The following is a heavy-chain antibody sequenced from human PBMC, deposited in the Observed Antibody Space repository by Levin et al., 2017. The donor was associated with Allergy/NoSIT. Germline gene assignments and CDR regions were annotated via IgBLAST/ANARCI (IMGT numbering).Heavy chain of an antibody. CDR3: ASLPNPGDYGISFYGMDV. D-gene: IGHD4-17*01. Sequence: SVKVSCKASGGTFSSSAINWVRQAPGQGLEWMGGIIPMFGTANYAQKFQGSVTITADESTTTAYMEVSRLRSEDTAVYFCASLPNPGDYGISFYGMDVWGQGTTVIVSS. CDR2: IIPMFGTA. CDR1: GGTFSSSA. J-gene: IGHJ6*02. V-gene: IGHV1-69*13.